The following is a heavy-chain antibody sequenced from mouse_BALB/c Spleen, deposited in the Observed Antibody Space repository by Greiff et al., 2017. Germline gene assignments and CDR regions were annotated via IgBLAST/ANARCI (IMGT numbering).Heavy chain of an antibody. Sequence: QVQLQQSGAELAKPGASVKMSCKASGYTFTSYWMHWVKQRPGQGLEWIGYINPSTGYTEYNQKFKDKATLTADKSSSTAYMQLSSLTSEDSAVYYCARGRDYDVDAMDYGGQGTSVTVSS. CDR1: GYTFTSYW. J-gene: IGHJ4*01. D-gene: IGHD2-4*01. V-gene: IGHV1-7*01. CDR3: ARGRDYDVDAMDY. CDR2: INPSTGYT.